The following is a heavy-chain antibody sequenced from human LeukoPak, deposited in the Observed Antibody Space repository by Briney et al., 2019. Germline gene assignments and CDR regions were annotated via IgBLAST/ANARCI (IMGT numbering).Heavy chain of an antibody. V-gene: IGHV3-7*01. CDR3: TRDRSRAEDD. CDR2: INQGGSDK. CDR1: GFTFSGHW. Sequence: GGSLRLSCAASGFTFSGHWMSWVRQALEERLEWVANINQGGSDKYYVDSVKGRFTISRDNANNLLYLQMNSLRGEDTAVYYCTRDRSRAEDDWGQGTLVTVSS. J-gene: IGHJ4*02. D-gene: IGHD1-14*01.